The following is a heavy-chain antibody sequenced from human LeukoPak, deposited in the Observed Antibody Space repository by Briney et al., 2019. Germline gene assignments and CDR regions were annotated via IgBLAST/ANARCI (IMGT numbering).Heavy chain of an antibody. CDR1: GFTFSSYG. J-gene: IGHJ4*02. V-gene: IGHV3-33*01. Sequence: GRSLRLSCAASGFTFSSYGTHWVRQAPGKGLEWVAVIWYDGSNKYYADSVKGRFTISRDNSKNTLYLQMNSLRAEDTAVYYCARDGANYYDSSGYYGETYYFDYWGQGTLVTVSS. CDR3: ARDGANYYDSSGYYGETYYFDY. D-gene: IGHD3-22*01. CDR2: IWYDGSNK.